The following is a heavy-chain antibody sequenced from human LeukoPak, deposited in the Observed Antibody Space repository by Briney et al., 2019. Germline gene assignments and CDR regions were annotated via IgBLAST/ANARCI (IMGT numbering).Heavy chain of an antibody. D-gene: IGHD5-24*01. CDR2: VSYSGRT. J-gene: IGHJ4*02. Sequence: SETLSLTCTVSGASISNYYWSWIRQPPGKGLECIGYVSYSGRTNHNPSLKSRVTISVDTSKNQLSLKLNSVTAADTAVYYCARGQLGDAYNFEFWGQGTVVTVSS. V-gene: IGHV4-59*01. CDR1: GASISNYY. CDR3: ARGQLGDAYNFEF.